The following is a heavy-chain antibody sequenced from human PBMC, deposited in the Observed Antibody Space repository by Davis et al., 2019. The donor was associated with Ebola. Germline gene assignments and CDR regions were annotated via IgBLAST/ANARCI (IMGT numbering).Heavy chain of an antibody. Sequence: AASVKVSCKASGYTFTSYGITWVRQAPGQGLEWMGWINPNSGGTNYAQKFQGRVAMTRDTSISTAYMELSRLRSDDTAVYYCARDPRYDFWSGYSNYYYAMDVWGQGTTVTVSS. CDR2: INPNSGGT. D-gene: IGHD3-3*01. V-gene: IGHV1-2*02. CDR3: ARDPRYDFWSGYSNYYYAMDV. CDR1: GYTFTSYG. J-gene: IGHJ6*02.